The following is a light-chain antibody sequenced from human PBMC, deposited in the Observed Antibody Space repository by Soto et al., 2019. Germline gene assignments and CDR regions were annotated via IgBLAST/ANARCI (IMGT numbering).Light chain of an antibody. V-gene: IGKV3-11*01. CDR3: QQRINLPQNT. CDR1: QNVGTY. Sequence: EVVLTQSPATLSLSPGERATLSCRASQNVGTYLAWYQQKPGQAPRLLIHGASNRATGISARFSGSGSGTDFTLTIDSLEPGDFAVYYCQQRINLPQNTFGPGTRLEIK. J-gene: IGKJ5*01. CDR2: GAS.